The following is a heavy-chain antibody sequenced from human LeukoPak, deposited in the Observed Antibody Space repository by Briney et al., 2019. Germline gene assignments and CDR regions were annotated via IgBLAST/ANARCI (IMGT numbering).Heavy chain of an antibody. CDR2: ISSSGSTI. J-gene: IGHJ4*02. Sequence: GGSLRLSCAASDFTFSTYGMSWVRQAPGKGLEWVSYISSSGSTIYYADSVKGRFTISRDNAKNSLYLQMNSLRAEDTAVYYCATSYGGNPGYFDYWGQGTLVTVSS. D-gene: IGHD4-23*01. CDR3: ATSYGGNPGYFDY. V-gene: IGHV3-48*04. CDR1: DFTFSTYG.